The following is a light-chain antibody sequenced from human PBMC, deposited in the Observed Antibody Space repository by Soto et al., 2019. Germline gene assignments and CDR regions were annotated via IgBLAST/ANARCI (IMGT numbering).Light chain of an antibody. J-gene: IGKJ1*01. CDR3: QHYNSYSEA. CDR2: DAS. Sequence: IQMIQSPSNLSASGGGTVTVTCRASQSVSGWLAWYQQKPGEAPKLLIYDASALPRGVPSRFSGSGSGTEFTLTISSLQPDDFATYYCQHYNSYSEAFGQGTKVDIK. CDR1: QSVSGW. V-gene: IGKV1-5*01.